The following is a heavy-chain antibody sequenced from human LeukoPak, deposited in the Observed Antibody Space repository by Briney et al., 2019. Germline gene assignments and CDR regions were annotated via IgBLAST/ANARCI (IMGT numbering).Heavy chain of an antibody. V-gene: IGHV3-30*04. Sequence: PGGSLRLSCAASKFTFNTYAMHWVRQAPGKGLERAPLISYDGSNTYYADSVRGRFTISRDNSKNTLFLQMNSLRGDDTAVYYCARAKYCNAGNCFLIDYWGQGMLVTVAS. CDR2: ISYDGSNT. D-gene: IGHD2/OR15-2a*01. J-gene: IGHJ4*02. CDR1: KFTFNTYA. CDR3: ARAKYCNAGNCFLIDY.